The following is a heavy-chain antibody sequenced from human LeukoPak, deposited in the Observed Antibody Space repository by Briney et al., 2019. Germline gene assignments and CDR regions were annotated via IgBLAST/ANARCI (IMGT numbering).Heavy chain of an antibody. D-gene: IGHD6-13*01. CDR3: AKDILAAGLFFDH. CDR1: GFPLRSNW. CDR2: IKSDGSET. V-gene: IGHV3-74*01. Sequence: GGPLRLSCAASGFPLRSNWMHWVRQAPGKGLVWVSRIKSDGSETSYADSVKGRFTISRDNAKNTLYLQMNSLGDDDTAVYYCAKDILAAGLFFDHWGQGTLVTVSS. J-gene: IGHJ4*02.